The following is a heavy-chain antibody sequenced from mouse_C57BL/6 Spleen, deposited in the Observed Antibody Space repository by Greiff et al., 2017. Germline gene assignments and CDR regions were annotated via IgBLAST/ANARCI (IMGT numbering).Heavy chain of an antibody. V-gene: IGHV1-22*01. D-gene: IGHD2-1*01. J-gene: IGHJ1*03. CDR2: INPNNGGT. Sequence: VQLQQSGPELVKPGASVKMSCKASGYTFTDYNMHWVKQSHGKSLEWIGYINPNNGGTSYNQKFKGKATLTVNKSSSTAYMELRSLTSEDSAVYYCARYYDGNSGYFDVWGTGTTVTVSS. CDR3: ARYYDGNSGYFDV. CDR1: GYTFTDYN.